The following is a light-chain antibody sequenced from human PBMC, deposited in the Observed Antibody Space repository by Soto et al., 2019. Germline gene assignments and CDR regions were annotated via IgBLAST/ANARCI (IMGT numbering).Light chain of an antibody. CDR2: DVS. CDR3: SSYTSSSTDV. J-gene: IGLJ1*01. V-gene: IGLV2-18*02. Sequence: QSALTQPPSVSGSPGQSVTISCTGTSSDFDSSNRVSWYQQPPGTAPKLLISDVSNRPSGVPDRFSGSKSGNTASLTISGLQAEDEADYYCSSYTSSSTDVFGPGTKLTVL. CDR1: SSDFDSSNR.